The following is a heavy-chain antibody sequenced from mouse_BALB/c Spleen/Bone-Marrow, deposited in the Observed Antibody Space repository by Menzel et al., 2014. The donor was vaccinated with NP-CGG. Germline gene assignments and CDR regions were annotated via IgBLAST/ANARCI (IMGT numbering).Heavy chain of an antibody. CDR2: ISYSGST. Sequence: EVQLQESGPGLVKPSQSLSLTCTVTGYSITSDYAWNWIRQFPGNKLEWMGYISYSGSTSYNPSLKGRISITRGTSKNQFFLQLNSVTSEDTATYYCARGGYDDAVDYWGQGTSVTVSS. CDR3: ARGGYDDAVDY. J-gene: IGHJ4*01. CDR1: GYSITSDYA. V-gene: IGHV3-2*02. D-gene: IGHD2-14*01.